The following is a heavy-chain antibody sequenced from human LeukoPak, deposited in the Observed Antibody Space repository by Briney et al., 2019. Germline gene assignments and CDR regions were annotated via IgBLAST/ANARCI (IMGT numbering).Heavy chain of an antibody. Sequence: PGGSLRLSCAASGFTFSSYSMNWVRQAPGKGLEWVSSISSSSSYIYYADSVKGRFTISRDNAKNSLYLQMNSLRAEDTAVYYCARDFKVGTTWDPFDIWGQGTMVTVSS. J-gene: IGHJ3*02. CDR2: ISSSSSYI. CDR3: ARDFKVGTTWDPFDI. D-gene: IGHD1-26*01. V-gene: IGHV3-21*01. CDR1: GFTFSSYS.